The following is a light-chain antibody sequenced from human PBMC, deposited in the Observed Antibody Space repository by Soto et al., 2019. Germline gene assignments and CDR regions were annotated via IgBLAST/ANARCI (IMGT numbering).Light chain of an antibody. Sequence: QSVLTQPASVSGSPGQSITISCTGNYSDLADYKYVSWYQQHPGKAPKLMIYDVSYRPSGVSKRFSGSKSGNTASLTISGLQAEDEADYYCTSYRSDTLVALGGGTKLTVL. CDR2: DVS. CDR3: TSYRSDTLVA. CDR1: YSDLADYKY. J-gene: IGLJ2*01. V-gene: IGLV2-14*03.